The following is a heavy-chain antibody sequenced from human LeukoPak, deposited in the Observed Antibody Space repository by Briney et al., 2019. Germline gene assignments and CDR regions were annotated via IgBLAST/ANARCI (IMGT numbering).Heavy chain of an antibody. V-gene: IGHV4-59*01. D-gene: IGHD1-26*01. CDR3: ARDVPYYTY. J-gene: IGHJ4*02. CDR1: GGSISSSY. Sequence: MPSETLSLTCTVSGGSISSSYWSWIRQPPGKGLEWIGYIYYSGSTNYNPSLKSRVTISVDTSKNQFSLKLSSVTAADTAVYYCARDVPYYTYGGQGTLVTVSS. CDR2: IYYSGST.